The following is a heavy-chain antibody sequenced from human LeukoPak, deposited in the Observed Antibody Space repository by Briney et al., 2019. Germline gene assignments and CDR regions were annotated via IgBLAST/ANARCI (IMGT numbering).Heavy chain of an antibody. CDR2: INHSGST. J-gene: IGHJ4*02. CDR1: GGSFSGYY. D-gene: IGHD3-9*01. V-gene: IGHV4-34*01. Sequence: SETLSLTCAVYGGSFSGYYWSWIRQPPGKGLEWIGEINHSGSTNYNPSLKSRVTISVDTSKNQFSLKLSSVTAADTAVYYCARHRSYYDILTGYLPYYFDYWGQGTLVTVSS. CDR3: ARHRSYYDILTGYLPYYFDY.